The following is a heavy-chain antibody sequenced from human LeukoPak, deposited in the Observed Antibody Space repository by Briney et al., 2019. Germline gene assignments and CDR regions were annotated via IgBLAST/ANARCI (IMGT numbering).Heavy chain of an antibody. CDR2: INPSGGST. CDR1: GYTFTSYY. D-gene: IGHD1-26*01. J-gene: IGHJ4*02. Sequence: ASVKVSCKASGYTFTSYYMHWVRQAPGQGLEWMGIINPSGGSTSYAQKFQGRVTMTEDTSTDTAYMELSSLRSEDTAVYYCATVEWEHRGFDYWGQGTLVTVSS. CDR3: ATVEWEHRGFDY. V-gene: IGHV1-46*01.